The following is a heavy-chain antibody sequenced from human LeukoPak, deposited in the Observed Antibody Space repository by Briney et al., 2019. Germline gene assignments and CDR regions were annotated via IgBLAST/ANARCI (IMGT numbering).Heavy chain of an antibody. V-gene: IGHV4-30-4*01. CDR2: IYYSGST. CDR3: ARPGGDWGAFDI. J-gene: IGHJ3*02. CDR1: GGSISSGDYY. Sequence: SQTLSLTCTVSGGSISSGDYYWSWIRQPPGKGLEWIGYIYYSGSTYYNPSLKSRVTISVDTSKNQFSLKLSSVTAADTAVYYCARPGGDWGAFDIWGQGTMVTVSS. D-gene: IGHD2-21*02.